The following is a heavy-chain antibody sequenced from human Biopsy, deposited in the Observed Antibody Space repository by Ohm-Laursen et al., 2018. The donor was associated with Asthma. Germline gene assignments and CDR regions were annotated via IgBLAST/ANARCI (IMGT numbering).Heavy chain of an antibody. D-gene: IGHD3-3*01. CDR3: ARRITIFGVVQKDHGMDA. CDR2: ISYGGKT. J-gene: IGHJ6*02. V-gene: IGHV4-39*01. CDR1: GGSMTPTSHY. Sequence: PPGTLSLTCMVSGGSMTPTSHYWDWIRQAPGKGLEWIGYISYGGKTSYNPSLKNRVTISRDTSKNQFSLRLTSVTAADTAVYFCARRITIFGVVQKDHGMDAWGQGTTVSVSS.